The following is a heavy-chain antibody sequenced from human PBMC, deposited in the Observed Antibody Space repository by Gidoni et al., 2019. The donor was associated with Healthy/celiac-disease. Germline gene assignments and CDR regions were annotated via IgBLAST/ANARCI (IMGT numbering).Heavy chain of an antibody. D-gene: IGHD3-10*01. J-gene: IGHJ1*01. CDR1: GGSFSGYY. CDR3: ARVSWEYYYEH. CDR2: INHSGST. Sequence: QVQLQQWGAGLLKPSETLSLTCAVYGGSFSGYYWSWIRQPPGKGLEWIGEINHSGSTNYNPSLKSRVTISVDTSKNQFSLKLSSVTAADTAVYYCARVSWEYYYEHWGRAPWSPSPQ. V-gene: IGHV4-34*01.